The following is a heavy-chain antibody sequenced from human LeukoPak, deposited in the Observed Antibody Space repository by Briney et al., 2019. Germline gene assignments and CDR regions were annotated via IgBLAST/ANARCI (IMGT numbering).Heavy chain of an antibody. CDR3: ARGVPRGCSGGSCYSGYDY. V-gene: IGHV4-34*01. Sequence: SETLSLTCAVYGGSFSGYYWSWIHQPPGKGLEWIGEINHSGSTNYNPSLKSRVTISVDTSKNQFSLKLSSVTAADTAVYYCARGVPRGCSGGSCYSGYDYWGQGTLVTVSS. J-gene: IGHJ4*02. D-gene: IGHD2-15*01. CDR1: GGSFSGYY. CDR2: INHSGST.